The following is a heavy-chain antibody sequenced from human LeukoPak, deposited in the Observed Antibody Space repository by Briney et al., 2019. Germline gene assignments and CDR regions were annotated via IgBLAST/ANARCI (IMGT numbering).Heavy chain of an antibody. V-gene: IGHV1-46*01. CDR1: AYTFSTYL. CDR3: ARDLGLRGVTNWFDP. Sequence: GASVKVSCKASAYTFSTYLLHWVRQAPGQGLEWMGIIDPSGGSTVYAQKFQGRVTMTRDASTSTVYMELSSLRSGDTAVYYCARDLGLRGVTNWFDPWGQGTLVTVSS. CDR2: IDPSGGST. D-gene: IGHD3-10*01. J-gene: IGHJ5*02.